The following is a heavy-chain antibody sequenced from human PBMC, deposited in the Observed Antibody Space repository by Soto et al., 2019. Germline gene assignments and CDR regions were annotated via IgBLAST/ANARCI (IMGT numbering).Heavy chain of an antibody. CDR1: GYTFTSYG. CDR3: ERDFGGCSSTSCYQDYYYGMDV. D-gene: IGHD2-2*01. CDR2: ISAYNGNT. Sequence: QVQLVQSGAEVKKPGASVKVSCKASGYTFTSYGISWVRQAPGQGLEWMGWISAYNGNTNYAQKLQGRVTMTTDTSTSTAYMELRSLRSDDTAVYYCERDFGGCSSTSCYQDYYYGMDVWGQGTTVTVSS. J-gene: IGHJ6*02. V-gene: IGHV1-18*01.